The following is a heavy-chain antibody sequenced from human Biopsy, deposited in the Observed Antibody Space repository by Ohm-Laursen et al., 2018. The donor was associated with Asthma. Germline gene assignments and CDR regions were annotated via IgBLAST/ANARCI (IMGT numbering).Heavy chain of an antibody. CDR3: ARTYYDFLTGQVNDAFAM. D-gene: IGHD3-9*01. CDR1: GYTFISYA. V-gene: IGHV1-3*01. Sequence: ASVKVSCKASGYTFISYAIHWVRQAPGQRLEWMGWINAGNGNTKYSQKFQGRATISRDTSASTAYMDLSSLRSEDTAVYYCARTYYDFLTGQVNDAFAMWGQGTMVTVPS. CDR2: INAGNGNT. J-gene: IGHJ3*02.